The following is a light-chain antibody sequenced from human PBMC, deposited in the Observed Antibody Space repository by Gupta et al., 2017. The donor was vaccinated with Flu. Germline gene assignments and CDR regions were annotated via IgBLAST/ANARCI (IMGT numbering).Light chain of an antibody. Sequence: SYVLTQQPSVSVAPGQTARITCGGNNIGSKSVHLYQQKPGQAPVLVVYDDSDRPSGLPERFSGSNSGNTATLTINRVEAGDEADYYCQVWDSSSDHVVFGGGTKLTVL. CDR3: QVWDSSSDHVV. J-gene: IGLJ2*01. CDR1: NIGSKS. V-gene: IGLV3-21*02. CDR2: DDS.